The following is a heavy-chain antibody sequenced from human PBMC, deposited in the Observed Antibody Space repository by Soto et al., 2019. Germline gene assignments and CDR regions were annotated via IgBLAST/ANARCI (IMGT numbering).Heavy chain of an antibody. Sequence: RLSCAASGFTFSSYAMSWVRQAPGKGLEWVSAISVSGGSTYYADSVKGRFTISRDNSKNTLYLQMNSLRAEDTAVYYCAKLYGYPGLYYFEYWGKGTLVTVSS. CDR3: AKLYGYPGLYYFEY. V-gene: IGHV3-23*01. J-gene: IGHJ4*02. CDR2: ISVSGGST. D-gene: IGHD5-18*01. CDR1: GFTFSSYA.